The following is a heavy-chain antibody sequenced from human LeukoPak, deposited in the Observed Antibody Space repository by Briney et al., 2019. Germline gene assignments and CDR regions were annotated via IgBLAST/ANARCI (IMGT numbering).Heavy chain of an antibody. CDR3: ANSQMVSAPVLRFLEWLLRD. D-gene: IGHD3-3*01. J-gene: IGHJ4*02. Sequence: GGSLRLSCAASGFTFSSYGMHWVRQAPGKGLEWVAFIQYDGSNKYYADSVKGRFTISRDNSKNTLYLQMNSLRAEDTAVYYCANSQMVSAPVLRFLEWLLRDWGQGTLVTVSS. V-gene: IGHV3-30*02. CDR1: GFTFSSYG. CDR2: IQYDGSNK.